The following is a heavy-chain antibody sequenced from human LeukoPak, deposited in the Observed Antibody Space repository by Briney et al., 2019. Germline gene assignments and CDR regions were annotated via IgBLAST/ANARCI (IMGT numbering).Heavy chain of an antibody. CDR1: GFTFSSYA. Sequence: GGSLRLSCSASGFTFSSYAMHWIRQAPGKGLEYVSAISNNGGNTYYADSVKGRFTISRDTSKNTLYLQMSILRAEDTAVYYCVKVFSRRFDWLFEYYFDYWGQGTLVTVSS. V-gene: IGHV3-64D*08. D-gene: IGHD3-9*01. CDR3: VKVFSRRFDWLFEYYFDY. J-gene: IGHJ4*02. CDR2: ISNNGGNT.